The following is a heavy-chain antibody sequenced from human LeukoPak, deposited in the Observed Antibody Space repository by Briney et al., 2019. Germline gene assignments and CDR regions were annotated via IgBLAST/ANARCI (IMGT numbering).Heavy chain of an antibody. V-gene: IGHV1-2*02. Sequence: ASVKVSCKASGYTFTGYYMHWVRQAPGQGLEWMGWINPNSGGTNYAQKFQGRVTMTRDTSISTAYMELSRLRSDDTAVYYCARYYYDSSAIYPRGAFDIWGQGTMVTVSS. CDR3: ARYYYDSSAIYPRGAFDI. J-gene: IGHJ3*02. CDR1: GYTFTGYY. CDR2: INPNSGGT. D-gene: IGHD3-22*01.